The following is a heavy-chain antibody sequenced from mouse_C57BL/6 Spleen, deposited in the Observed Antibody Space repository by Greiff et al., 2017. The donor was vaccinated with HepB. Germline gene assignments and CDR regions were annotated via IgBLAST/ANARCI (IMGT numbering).Heavy chain of an antibody. J-gene: IGHJ4*01. CDR3: ARGADYYAMDY. Sequence: VQGVESGPELVKPGASVKLSCKASGYTFTSYDINWVKQRPGQGLEWIGWIYPRDGSTKYNEKFKGKATLTVDTSSSTAYMELHSLTSEDSAVYFCARGADYYAMDYWGQGTSVTVSS. V-gene: IGHV1-85*01. CDR2: IYPRDGST. CDR1: GYTFTSYD.